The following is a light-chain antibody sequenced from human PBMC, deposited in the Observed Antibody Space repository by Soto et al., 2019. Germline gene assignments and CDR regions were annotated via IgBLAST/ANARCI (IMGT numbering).Light chain of an antibody. CDR2: AVS. Sequence: QSVLTQPASVSGSPGQSITISCTGTSSDVGGYNYVSWYQQYPGKAPKLMIYAVSSRPSGVSNRFSGSKSGNTASLTISGLQADDEADYHCSSYTPSSTYVFGTGTKVTVL. J-gene: IGLJ1*01. V-gene: IGLV2-14*03. CDR3: SSYTPSSTYV. CDR1: SSDVGGYNY.